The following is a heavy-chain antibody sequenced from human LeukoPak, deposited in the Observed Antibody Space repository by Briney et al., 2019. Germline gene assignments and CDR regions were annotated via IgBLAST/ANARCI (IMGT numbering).Heavy chain of an antibody. CDR3: ARDPYGGLANGP. Sequence: SETLSLTCSVSGYSMSSGFYWGWIRQPPGKGLQWIGSIYHTGSTYYNPSLRSRVTMSVDTSKNQFSLKLSSVTAADTAVYYCARDPYGGLANGPWGQGTLVTVSS. CDR2: IYHTGST. V-gene: IGHV4-38-2*02. J-gene: IGHJ4*02. D-gene: IGHD5-12*01. CDR1: GYSMSSGFY.